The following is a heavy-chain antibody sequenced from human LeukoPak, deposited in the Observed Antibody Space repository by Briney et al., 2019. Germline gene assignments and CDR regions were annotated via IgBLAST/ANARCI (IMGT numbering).Heavy chain of an antibody. Sequence: GGSLRLSCAASGFTFSSYAMSWVREAPGKGLEWVSAISGSGGSTYYADSVKGRFTISRDNSKNTLYLQMNSLRAEDTAVYYCAKDQDYYDSSGYYYELIDYWGQGTLVTVSS. D-gene: IGHD3-22*01. J-gene: IGHJ4*02. CDR3: AKDQDYYDSSGYYYELIDY. CDR2: ISGSGGST. V-gene: IGHV3-23*01. CDR1: GFTFSSYA.